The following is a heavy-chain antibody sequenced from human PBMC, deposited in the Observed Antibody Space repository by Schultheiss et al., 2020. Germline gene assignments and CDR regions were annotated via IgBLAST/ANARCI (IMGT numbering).Heavy chain of an antibody. J-gene: IGHJ4*02. V-gene: IGHV3-21*01. CDR1: GFLFDSFT. CDR3: ATHSRGYYFDY. Sequence: SCAASGFLFDSFTIHWVRYVPGKGLEWVSSISSSSSYIYYADSVKGRFTVSRDNAKNSLYLQMNSLRAEDTAVYYCATHSRGYYFDYWGQGTLVTVSS. CDR2: ISSSSSYI.